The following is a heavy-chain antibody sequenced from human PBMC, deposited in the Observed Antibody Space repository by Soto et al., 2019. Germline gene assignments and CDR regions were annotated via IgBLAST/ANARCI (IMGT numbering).Heavy chain of an antibody. Sequence: QVQLEESGGGVVQPGRSLRLSCAAAGLTFSSYGMHWVRQAPGKGLDWVALIWYDGSNKYYGDSVKGRFTISRDNSKNTLYLQMNSLRVEDTAVYYCARDYGSGMDCWGQGTLVTVS. CDR2: IWYDGSNK. D-gene: IGHD3-10*01. CDR1: GLTFSSYG. J-gene: IGHJ4*02. CDR3: ARDYGSGMDC. V-gene: IGHV3-33*01.